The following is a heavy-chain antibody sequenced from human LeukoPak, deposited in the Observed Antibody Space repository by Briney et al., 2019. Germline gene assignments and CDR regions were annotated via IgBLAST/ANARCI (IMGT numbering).Heavy chain of an antibody. Sequence: GGSLRLSCAASGFTFSSYWMHWVRQAPGKGLVWVSRINSDGSSTSYADSVKGRFTISKDNAKNTLYLQMNSLRAEDTAVYYCARSTYCGGDCYSFDYWGQGTLVTVSS. J-gene: IGHJ4*02. CDR3: ARSTYCGGDCYSFDY. D-gene: IGHD2-21*02. CDR1: GFTFSSYW. CDR2: INSDGSST. V-gene: IGHV3-74*01.